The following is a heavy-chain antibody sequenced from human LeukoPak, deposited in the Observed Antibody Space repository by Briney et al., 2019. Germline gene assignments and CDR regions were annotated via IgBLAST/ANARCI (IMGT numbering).Heavy chain of an antibody. CDR2: INHSGSN. J-gene: IGHJ4*02. Sequence: SETLSLTCAVYGGSFSGYYWSWVRQPPGKGLEWIGEINHSGSNNYNPSLKSRVTISVDTSKNQFSLKLSSVTAADTAVYYCARAHYYGSGSYYNRLSMDFDYWGQGTLVTVSS. CDR1: GGSFSGYY. D-gene: IGHD3-10*01. CDR3: ARAHYYGSGSYYNRLSMDFDY. V-gene: IGHV4-34*01.